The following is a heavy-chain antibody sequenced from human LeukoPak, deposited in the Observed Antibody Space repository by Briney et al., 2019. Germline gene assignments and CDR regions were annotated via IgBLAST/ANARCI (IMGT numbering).Heavy chain of an antibody. CDR1: EFTFTRYE. J-gene: IGHJ3*02. CDR3: ARGPSIAARYDAFDI. D-gene: IGHD6-6*01. Sequence: GRSLRLSCAASEFTFTRYELNWVRQAPGKGLEWVSDISSSGNTISYADSVKGRFTISRDNAKNSLYLQVISLRAEDTAVYYCARGPSIAARYDAFDIWGQGTMVTVSS. CDR2: ISSSGNTI. V-gene: IGHV3-48*03.